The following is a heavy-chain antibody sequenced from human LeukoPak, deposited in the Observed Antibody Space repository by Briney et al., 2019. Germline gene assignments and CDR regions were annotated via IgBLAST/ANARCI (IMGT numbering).Heavy chain of an antibody. D-gene: IGHD2-2*01. CDR1: GGSFSGYY. Sequence: SETLSLTCAVYGGSFSGYYWSWIRQPPGKGLEWIGEINHSGSTNYNPSLKSRVIISVDTSKNQFSLKLSSVTAADTAVYYCARGPLYCSSTSCYDYYYYYYGMDVWGQGTTVTVSS. CDR2: INHSGST. J-gene: IGHJ6*02. CDR3: ARGPLYCSSTSCYDYYYYYYGMDV. V-gene: IGHV4-34*01.